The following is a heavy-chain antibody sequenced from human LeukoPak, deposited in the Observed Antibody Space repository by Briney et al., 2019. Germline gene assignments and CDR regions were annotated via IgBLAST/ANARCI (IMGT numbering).Heavy chain of an antibody. D-gene: IGHD6-13*01. CDR1: GFTVSSNY. V-gene: IGHV3-53*01. J-gene: IGHJ4*02. CDR3: ARSDGIAAAGPFDY. CDR2: ICGGVST. Sequence: GGSLRLSCAASGFTVSSNYMSWVRQAPGKGLEWVSVICGGVSTSYSDSVEDGLTISRDNSRNTLFLQMNSLRAEDTAVYYCARSDGIAAAGPFDYWGQGTLVTVSS.